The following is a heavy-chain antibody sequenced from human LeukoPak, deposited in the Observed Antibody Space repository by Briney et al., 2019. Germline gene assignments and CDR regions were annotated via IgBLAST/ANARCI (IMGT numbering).Heavy chain of an antibody. J-gene: IGHJ4*02. CDR1: GFTLSSYA. V-gene: IGHV3-21*01. Sequence: GGSLRLSCTGSGFTLSSYAMNWVRRAPGQGLEWVSSISSSSSDIYYTDSVKGRFTISRDNAKKSLFLQMNSLRAEDTAVYYCPKGRSNHYWGQGTLVTVST. D-gene: IGHD4-11*01. CDR2: ISSSSSDI. CDR3: PKGRSNHY.